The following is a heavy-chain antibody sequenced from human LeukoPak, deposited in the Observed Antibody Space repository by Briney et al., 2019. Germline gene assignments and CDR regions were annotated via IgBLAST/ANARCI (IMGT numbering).Heavy chain of an antibody. D-gene: IGHD3-9*01. CDR2: IYYIGST. Sequence: SETLSLTCTVSGGSISSYYWSWIRQPPGKGLEWIGYIYYIGSTNYNPSLKSRVTISVDTSRNQFSLKLSSVTAADTVVYYCARGRYFADYWGQGTLVTVSS. J-gene: IGHJ4*02. CDR1: GGSISSYY. CDR3: ARGRYFADY. V-gene: IGHV4-59*01.